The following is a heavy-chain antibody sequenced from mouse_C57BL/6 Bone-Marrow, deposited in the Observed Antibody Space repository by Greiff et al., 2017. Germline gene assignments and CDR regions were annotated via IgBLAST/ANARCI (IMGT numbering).Heavy chain of an antibody. CDR1: GYSFTGYF. Sequence: EVQLQQSGPELVKPGDSVKISCKASGYSFTGYFMNWVMQSHGKSLAWIGRINPYNGDTFYNQKFKGKATLTVDRSSSTAHMELRSLTSEDSAVYYCARGGYYGSYWYFDVWGTGTTVTVSS. CDR3: ARGGYYGSYWYFDV. V-gene: IGHV1-20*01. D-gene: IGHD1-1*01. CDR2: INPYNGDT. J-gene: IGHJ1*03.